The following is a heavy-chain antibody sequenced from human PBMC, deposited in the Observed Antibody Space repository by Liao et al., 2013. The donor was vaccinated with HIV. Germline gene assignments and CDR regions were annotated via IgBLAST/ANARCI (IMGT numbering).Heavy chain of an antibody. CDR1: GGSISSDGYS. J-gene: IGHJ4*02. D-gene: IGHD3-16*02. V-gene: IGHV4-30-2*01. Sequence: QVQLQGSGPGLVKPSETLSLTCAVSGGSISSDGYSWSWIRQPPGKGLEWIGYIYESGSTYYNVSLKSRVTLLVDRSKNQFSLKLSSVTAADTAVYYCARVRYDFVWGSYRPYYFDYWGQGTLVTVSS. CDR2: IYESGST. CDR3: ARVRYDFVWGSYRPYYFDY.